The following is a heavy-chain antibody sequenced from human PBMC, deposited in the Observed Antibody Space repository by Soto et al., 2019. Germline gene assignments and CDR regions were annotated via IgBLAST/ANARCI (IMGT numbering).Heavy chain of an antibody. CDR3: ARATMVLSTSYFDS. CDR1: GGSISNFY. CDR2: ISYSGNT. V-gene: IGHV4-59*01. Sequence: PSETLSLTCTVSGGSISNFYWSWIRQPPGKGLEWIGYISYSGNTNYNPSLKSRVSISVDTSKNQLSLNLTSVTAADTAVYYCARATMVLSTSYFDSWGQGTLVTVSS. J-gene: IGHJ4*02. D-gene: IGHD2-8*01.